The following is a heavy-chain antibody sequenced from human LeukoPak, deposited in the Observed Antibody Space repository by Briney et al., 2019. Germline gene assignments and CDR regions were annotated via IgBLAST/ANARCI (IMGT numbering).Heavy chain of an antibody. CDR3: ASGVAMSKYAFDI. Sequence: GESLKISCKGSGYSFTNYWSSWVRQMPGKGLECMGRIDPSDSYTNYSPSFQGHVTISADKSISTAYLQWSSLKASDTAMYYWASGVAMSKYAFDIWGQGTMVTVSS. D-gene: IGHD2-2*01. V-gene: IGHV5-10-1*01. CDR2: IDPSDSYT. CDR1: GYSFTNYW. J-gene: IGHJ3*02.